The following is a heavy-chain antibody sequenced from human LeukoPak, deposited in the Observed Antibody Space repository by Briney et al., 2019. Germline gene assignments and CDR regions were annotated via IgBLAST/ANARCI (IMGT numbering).Heavy chain of an antibody. CDR2: ISGSGGST. Sequence: PGGSLRLSCAASGSTFSSYAMSWVRQAPGKGLEWVSAISGSGGSTYYADSVKGRFTISRDNSKNTLYLQMNSLRAEDTAIYYCASAREWQVQNAPFDYWGQGTLVTVSS. D-gene: IGHD6-19*01. V-gene: IGHV3-23*01. CDR1: GSTFSSYA. J-gene: IGHJ4*02. CDR3: ASAREWQVQNAPFDY.